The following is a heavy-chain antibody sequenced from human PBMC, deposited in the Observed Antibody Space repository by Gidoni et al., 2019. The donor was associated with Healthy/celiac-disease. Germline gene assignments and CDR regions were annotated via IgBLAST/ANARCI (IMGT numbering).Heavy chain of an antibody. V-gene: IGHV3-30-3*01. D-gene: IGHD1-26*01. CDR1: GFTFSSYA. J-gene: IGHJ5*02. CDR3: ARSSGGAVKYNWFDP. Sequence: QVQLVESGGGVVQPGRSLRLSCAASGFTFSSYAMHWVRQAPGKGLEWVAVISYDGSNKYYADSVKGRFTISRDNSKNTLYLQMNSLRAEDTAVYYCARSSGGAVKYNWFDPWGQGTLVTVSS. CDR2: ISYDGSNK.